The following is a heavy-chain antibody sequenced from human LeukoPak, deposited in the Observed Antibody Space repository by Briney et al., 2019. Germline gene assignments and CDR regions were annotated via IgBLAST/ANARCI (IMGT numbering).Heavy chain of an antibody. J-gene: IGHJ4*02. CDR1: GFTFDNYA. D-gene: IGHD6-19*01. V-gene: IGHV3-9*01. Sequence: GGSLRLSCAASGFTFDNYAMHWVRQAPGKGLEWLSIISWNSGYIGYADSVKGRFTISRDNAKKSLDLQMNSLRAEDTAFCYCAKVRGTYSSGYFFDYWGQGTLVTVSS. CDR2: ISWNSGYI. CDR3: AKVRGTYSSGYFFDY.